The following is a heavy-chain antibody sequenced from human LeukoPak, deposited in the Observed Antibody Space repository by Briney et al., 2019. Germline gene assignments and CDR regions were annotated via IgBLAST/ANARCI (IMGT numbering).Heavy chain of an antibody. D-gene: IGHD3-16*01. CDR3: GRGENTYIDY. V-gene: IGHV3-74*01. J-gene: IGHJ4*02. CDR2: FSSEGSST. CDR1: GFTFSIYW. Sequence: GGSLRLSCAASGFTFSIYWMHWVRQAPGKGLVWVSRFSSEGSSTTYAYSVKGRFTNYKNNAKDTLYLQMNSLSAEDTAVYYCGRGENTYIDYWGQGTLVTVSS.